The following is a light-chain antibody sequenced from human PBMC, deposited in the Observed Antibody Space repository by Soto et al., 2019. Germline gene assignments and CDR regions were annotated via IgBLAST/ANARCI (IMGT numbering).Light chain of an antibody. V-gene: IGKV4-1*01. CDR2: WAS. Sequence: DIVMTQSPDSLAVSLGERATINCKSSQTVLYRSNNMNYLSWYQQKPGQPPKLLIYWASTRESGVPDRFSGSGSGKDLTLTISSLQAEDVAVYYCQQYYSSPRTFGGGTKVEIK. CDR3: QQYYSSPRT. CDR1: QTVLYRSNNMNY. J-gene: IGKJ4*01.